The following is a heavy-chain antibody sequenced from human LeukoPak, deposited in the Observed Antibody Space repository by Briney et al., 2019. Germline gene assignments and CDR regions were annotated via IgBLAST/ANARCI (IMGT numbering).Heavy chain of an antibody. J-gene: IGHJ4*02. CDR3: AQSYYYDSRGAYYFDC. CDR2: ISGGGSST. D-gene: IGHD3-22*01. V-gene: IGHV3-23*01. CDR1: GFTFSSYS. Sequence: GGSLRLSCAASGFTFSSYSMYWLRQAPGKGLEWISVISGGGSSTYYADSVRGRFTISRDNSKNTLYLQMNSLRAEDTAVYYCAQSYYYDSRGAYYFDCWGQGALVTVSS.